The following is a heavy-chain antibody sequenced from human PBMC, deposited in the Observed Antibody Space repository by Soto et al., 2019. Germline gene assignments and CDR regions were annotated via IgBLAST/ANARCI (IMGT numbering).Heavy chain of an antibody. V-gene: IGHV3-30*18. J-gene: IGHJ6*02. D-gene: IGHD3-10*01. CDR3: AKDLKSPGLWPLSGYYYYYGMDV. Sequence: PGGSLRLSCAASGLTFSSYGMHWVRQAPGKGLEWVAVISYDGSNKYYADSVKGRFTISRDNSKNTLYLQMNSLRAEDTAVYYCAKDLKSPGLWPLSGYYYYYGMDVWGQGTTVTVSS. CDR2: ISYDGSNK. CDR1: GLTFSSYG.